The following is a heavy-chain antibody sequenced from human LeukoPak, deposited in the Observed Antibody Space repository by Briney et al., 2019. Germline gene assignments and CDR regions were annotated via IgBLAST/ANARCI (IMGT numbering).Heavy chain of an antibody. CDR2: INHSGST. V-gene: IGHV4-34*01. D-gene: IGHD3-10*01. J-gene: IGHJ4*02. Sequence: SETLPLTCAVYGGSFSGYYWSWIRQPPGKGLEWIREINHSGSTNYNPSLKSRVTISVDTSKNQFSLKLSSVTAADTAVYYCARGRATMVRGVKYYFDYWGQGTLVTASS. CDR1: GGSFSGYY. CDR3: ARGRATMVRGVKYYFDY.